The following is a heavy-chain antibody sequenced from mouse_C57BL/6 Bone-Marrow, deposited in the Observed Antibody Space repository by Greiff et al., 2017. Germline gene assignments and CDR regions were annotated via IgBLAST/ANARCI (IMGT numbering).Heavy chain of an antibody. CDR2: FHPYNDDT. Sequence: QVQLQQSGAELVKPGASVQMSCKASGYTFTTYPIEWMKQNHGKSLEWIGNFHPYNDDTKYNEKFKGKATLTVEKSSSTVYLGLSRLTSEDSAVYYCARGGNYGGYYFDYWRQGTTLTVSS. CDR3: ARGGNYGGYYFDY. V-gene: IGHV1-47*01. J-gene: IGHJ2*01. D-gene: IGHD2-1*01. CDR1: GYTFTTYP.